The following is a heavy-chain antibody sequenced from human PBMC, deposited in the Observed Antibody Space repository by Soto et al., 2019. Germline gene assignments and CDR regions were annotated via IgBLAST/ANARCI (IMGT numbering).Heavy chain of an antibody. CDR2: ISGSGGST. J-gene: IGHJ4*02. D-gene: IGHD2-2*01. CDR3: AKEESTSHQSGD. CDR1: GFTFTSYA. V-gene: IGHV3-23*01. Sequence: EVQLLDSGGGLVQPGWSLRLSCAASGFTFTSYAMSWVRQAPGKGLEWVSAISGSGGSTYYADSLRGRLTISGDNSKNTGYLQVNSLRAEDSAVYYCAKEESTSHQSGDWGQGTLVIVSS.